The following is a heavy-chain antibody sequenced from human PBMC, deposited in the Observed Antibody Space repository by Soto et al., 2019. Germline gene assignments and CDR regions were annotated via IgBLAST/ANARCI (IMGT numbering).Heavy chain of an antibody. V-gene: IGHV4-30-4*01. CDR1: GGSISSGDYY. Sequence: PSETLSLTCTVSGGSISSGDYYWSWIRQPPGKGLEWIGYIYYSGSTYYNPSLKSRVTISVDTSKNQFSLKLSSVTAADTAVYYCAVVPAAIGYFRFFDPWGQGTLVTVYS. J-gene: IGHJ5*02. CDR2: IYYSGST. CDR3: AVVPAAIGYFRFFDP. D-gene: IGHD2-2*02.